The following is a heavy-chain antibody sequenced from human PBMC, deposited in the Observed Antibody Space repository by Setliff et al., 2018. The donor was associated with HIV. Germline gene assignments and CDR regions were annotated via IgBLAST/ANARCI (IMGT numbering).Heavy chain of an antibody. CDR3: ARDNVRGPTNAMDV. Sequence: ASVKVSCKASGYRFSTFGISWVRQAPGQGLEWMGWISGYNADTDYAQKFQGRVSMTTDISTNTAYMELRSLRTDDTAVYYCARDNVRGPTNAMDVWGQGTTVTVSS. CDR1: GYRFSTFG. J-gene: IGHJ6*02. V-gene: IGHV1-18*01. D-gene: IGHD3-10*01. CDR2: ISGYNADT.